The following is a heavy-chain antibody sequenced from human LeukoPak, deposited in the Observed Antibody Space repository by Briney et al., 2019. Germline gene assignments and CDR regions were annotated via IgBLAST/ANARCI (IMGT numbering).Heavy chain of an antibody. CDR2: IYYSGST. J-gene: IGHJ4*02. CDR1: GGSISSGGYS. V-gene: IGHV4-30-4*07. D-gene: IGHD2-21*02. Sequence: SETLSLTCAVSGGSISSGGYSWSWIRQPPGKGLEWMGYIYYSGSTYYNPSLKSRVTISVATSKNQFSLKLSSVTAADTAVYYCARPMTYMGPSDYWGQGTLVTVSS. CDR3: ARPMTYMGPSDY.